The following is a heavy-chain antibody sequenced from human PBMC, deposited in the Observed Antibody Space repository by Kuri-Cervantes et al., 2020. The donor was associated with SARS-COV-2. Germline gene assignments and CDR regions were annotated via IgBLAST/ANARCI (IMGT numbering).Heavy chain of an antibody. D-gene: IGHD3-3*01. J-gene: IGHJ3*02. Sequence: GSLRLSCTVSGGSISSYYWRWIRQPPGKGLEWIGYIYYSGRTNYNPSLKSRVTISVDTSKNQSSLKLSSVTAADTAVYYCARARIFGVPGFAFDIWGQGTMVTVSS. CDR3: ARARIFGVPGFAFDI. CDR1: GGSISSYY. V-gene: IGHV4-59*01. CDR2: IYYSGRT.